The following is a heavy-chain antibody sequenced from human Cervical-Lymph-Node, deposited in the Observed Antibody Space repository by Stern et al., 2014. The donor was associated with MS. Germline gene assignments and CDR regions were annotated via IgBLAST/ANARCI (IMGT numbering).Heavy chain of an antibody. Sequence: VQLVESGAEVQKPGSSVKVSCRASGGTFSSSGIRWVRQGPGQGLVWMGGIIPIIGTANYAQKYQGRVTITADESTSTAYMELSSLRSEDTAIYYCALGGFGHYFEYWGQGTLVTVSS. V-gene: IGHV1-69*01. D-gene: IGHD3-10*01. CDR1: GGTFSSSG. CDR3: ALGGFGHYFEY. J-gene: IGHJ4*02. CDR2: IIPIIGTA.